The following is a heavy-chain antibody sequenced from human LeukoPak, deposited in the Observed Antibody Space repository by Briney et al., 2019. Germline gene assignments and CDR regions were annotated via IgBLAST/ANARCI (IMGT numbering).Heavy chain of an antibody. V-gene: IGHV1-2*02. J-gene: IGHJ4*02. D-gene: IGHD2-2*01. Sequence: GASVKASCKASGYTFTGYYIHWVRQAPGQGLEWMGWINPDSGGTNYAQRFQGRVTMTRDTSISTAYMELSSLRSDDTAVYYCARPTRFHASLYYWGQGTLVTVSS. CDR3: ARPTRFHASLYY. CDR2: INPDSGGT. CDR1: GYTFTGYY.